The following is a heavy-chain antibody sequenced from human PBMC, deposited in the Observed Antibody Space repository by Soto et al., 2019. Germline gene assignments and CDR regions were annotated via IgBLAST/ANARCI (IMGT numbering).Heavy chain of an antibody. Sequence: PGGSLRLSCAASGFTFSSYGMHWVRQAPGKGLEWVAVIWYDGSNKYYADSVKGRSAFSRYNSKYSLYLQENSLRADDTSVYYCASARCSGVCYSACSYYYYGMDVWRQGTTVTVSS. D-gene: IGHD2-21*02. J-gene: IGHJ6*02. CDR3: ASARCSGVCYSACSYYYYGMDV. CDR2: IWYDGSNK. CDR1: GFTFSSYG. V-gene: IGHV3-33*01.